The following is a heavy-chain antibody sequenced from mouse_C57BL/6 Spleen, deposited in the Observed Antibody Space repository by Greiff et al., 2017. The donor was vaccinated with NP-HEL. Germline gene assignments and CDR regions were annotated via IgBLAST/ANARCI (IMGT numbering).Heavy chain of an antibody. D-gene: IGHD2-3*01. CDR3: TRVGDGYYRWYFDV. V-gene: IGHV5-9-1*02. Sequence: EVQLVESGEGLVKPGGSLKLSCAASGFTFSSYAMSWVRQTPEKRLEWVAYISSGGDYIYYADTVKGRFTISRDNARNTLYLQMSSLKSEDTAMYYCTRVGDGYYRWYFDVWGTGTTLTVSS. CDR2: ISSGGDYI. J-gene: IGHJ1*03. CDR1: GFTFSSYA.